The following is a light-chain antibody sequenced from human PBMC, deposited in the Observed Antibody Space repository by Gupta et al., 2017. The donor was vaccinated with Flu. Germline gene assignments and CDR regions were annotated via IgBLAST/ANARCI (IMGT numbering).Light chain of an antibody. Sequence: SSELTQPPSVSVAPGQTVRITCGGNNIGSNSVHWYQQKAGQAPVLVVSDDSEQTSGIPERYSGSNSGKTATLTIISVEAGDEADYYCQLWDSSSDHRGYVFGTGTKVTVL. CDR3: QLWDSSSDHRGYV. CDR1: NIGSNS. J-gene: IGLJ1*01. V-gene: IGLV3-21*02. CDR2: DDS.